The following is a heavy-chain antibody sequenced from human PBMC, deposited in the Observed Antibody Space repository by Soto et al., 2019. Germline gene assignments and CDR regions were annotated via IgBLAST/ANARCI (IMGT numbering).Heavy chain of an antibody. CDR2: INHSGST. CDR3: SRGRRTAVTIDY. CDR1: GGSFSGYY. V-gene: IGHV4-34*01. Sequence: QVQLQQWGAGLLKPSETLSLTCAVYGGSFSGYYWSWIRQPPGKGLEWIGEINHSGSTNYNPSLKSRVTISVDTSKNLFSLKLSSVTAADTAVYYCSRGRRTAVTIDYWGQGTLVTVSS. D-gene: IGHD4-17*01. J-gene: IGHJ4*02.